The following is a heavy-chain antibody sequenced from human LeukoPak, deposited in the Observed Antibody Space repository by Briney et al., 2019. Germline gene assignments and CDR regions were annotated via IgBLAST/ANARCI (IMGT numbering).Heavy chain of an antibody. D-gene: IGHD1-14*01. V-gene: IGHV5-51*01. CDR3: AMVTSSNLATIDY. CDR1: GYSFINYW. J-gene: IGHJ4*02. Sequence: GESLKISCKGSGYSFINYWITWVRQMPGKGLEWMGSIHPSDSDSRYSPRYSPSFQGQVTVSVDKSISTDYLQWSSLKASDTAIYYCAMVTSSNLATIDYWGQGTLVTVSS. CDR2: IHPSDSDSRYSP.